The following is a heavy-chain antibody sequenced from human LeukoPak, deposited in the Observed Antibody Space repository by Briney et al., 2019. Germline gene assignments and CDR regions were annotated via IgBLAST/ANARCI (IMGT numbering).Heavy chain of an antibody. Sequence: SETLSLTCTVSGGSITSHYWSWIWQPPGKGLEWIGYIDHSGSTNYNPSLTSRVTISVDTSKNQFSLKLTYVTAADTAVYYCARDPSGYDYYFDYWGQGSLVTVSS. D-gene: IGHD5-12*01. V-gene: IGHV4-59*11. J-gene: IGHJ4*02. CDR2: IDHSGST. CDR3: ARDPSGYDYYFDY. CDR1: GGSITSHY.